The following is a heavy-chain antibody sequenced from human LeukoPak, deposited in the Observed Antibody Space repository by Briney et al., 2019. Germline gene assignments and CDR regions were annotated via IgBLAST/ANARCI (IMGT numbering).Heavy chain of an antibody. V-gene: IGHV4-39*01. Sequence: SETLSLTCTVSGGSISSSSYYWGWIRQPPGKGLEWIGSIYYSGSTYYNPSLKSRVTISVDTSKNQFSLKLSSVTAADTAVYYCARHLSVHKQDIVVVVAGKGLNWFDPWGQGALVTVSS. CDR1: GGSISSSSYY. J-gene: IGHJ5*02. CDR3: ARHLSVHKQDIVVVVAGKGLNWFDP. D-gene: IGHD2-15*01. CDR2: IYYSGST.